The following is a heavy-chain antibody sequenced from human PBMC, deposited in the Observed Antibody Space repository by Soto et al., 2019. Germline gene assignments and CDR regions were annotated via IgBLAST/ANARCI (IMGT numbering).Heavy chain of an antibody. V-gene: IGHV1-46*03. D-gene: IGHD2-2*01. CDR2: INPSGGST. CDR1: GYIFTRYY. Sequence: QVQLVQTGAEVKKPGASVKVSCKASGYIFTRYYTHWVRQAPGQGLEWMGLINPSGGSTSYAQKFQGRVTMTRDTSTSTVYMELSSLRSEDMAVYYCGRDLRFSSTWHGDYWGQGTLVTVSS. J-gene: IGHJ4*02. CDR3: GRDLRFSSTWHGDY.